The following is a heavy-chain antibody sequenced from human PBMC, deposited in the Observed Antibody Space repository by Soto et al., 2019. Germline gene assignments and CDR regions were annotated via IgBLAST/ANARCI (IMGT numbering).Heavy chain of an antibody. Sequence: VQLLESGGDLVQPGGSLRLSCVTSGFTFSDYYISWLRQAPGKGPECLSYISFNNNTIYYDDSVRGRFTISRDNAKNSVFLQMNRLRVEDTAVYYCARHLGRIEAARFDYWGRGTLVTVSS. CDR1: GFTFSDYY. D-gene: IGHD2-15*01. CDR3: ARHLGRIEAARFDY. CDR2: ISFNNNTI. V-gene: IGHV3-11*01. J-gene: IGHJ4*02.